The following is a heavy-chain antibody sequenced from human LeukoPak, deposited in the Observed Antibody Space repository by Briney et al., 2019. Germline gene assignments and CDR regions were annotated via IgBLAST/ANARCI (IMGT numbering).Heavy chain of an antibody. CDR2: IYYSGGA. D-gene: IGHD3-10*01. J-gene: IGHJ6*02. V-gene: IGHV4-59*01. CDR3: ARADRYYGSGSYYSLYYYAMDV. CDR1: GGSISSYY. Sequence: SETLSLTCTVSGGSISSYYWSWIRQPPGKGLEWIGYIYYSGGANYNPSLKSRVTISVDTSKNQFSLKLSSVTAADTAVYYCARADRYYGSGSYYSLYYYAMDVWGQGTTVTVSS.